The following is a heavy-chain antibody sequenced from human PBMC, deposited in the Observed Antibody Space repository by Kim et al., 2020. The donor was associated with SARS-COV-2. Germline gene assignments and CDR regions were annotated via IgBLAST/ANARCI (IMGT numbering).Heavy chain of an antibody. J-gene: IGHJ4*02. CDR3: ARGGTFPNLRFLEWLNIYYFDY. D-gene: IGHD3-3*01. Sequence: ASVKVSCKASGYTFTSYAMHWVRQAPGQRLEWMGWINAGNGNTKYSQKFQGRVTITRDTSASTAYMELSSLRSEDTAVYYCARGGTFPNLRFLEWLNIYYFDYWGQGTLVTVSS. V-gene: IGHV1-3*01. CDR2: INAGNGNT. CDR1: GYTFTSYA.